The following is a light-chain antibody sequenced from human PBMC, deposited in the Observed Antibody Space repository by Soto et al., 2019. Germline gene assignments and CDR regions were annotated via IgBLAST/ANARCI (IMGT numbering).Light chain of an antibody. J-gene: IGKJ5*01. Sequence: DIQMTQSPSTLSASVGDRVTLTCRASQSISTWLAWYQQKPGKAPKILIYDASSLESGVPSRFSGSGAGTEFTLTISSLQPDDFATYYCQQGYSTPHTFGQGTRLEIK. CDR3: QQGYSTPHT. V-gene: IGKV1-5*01. CDR1: QSISTW. CDR2: DAS.